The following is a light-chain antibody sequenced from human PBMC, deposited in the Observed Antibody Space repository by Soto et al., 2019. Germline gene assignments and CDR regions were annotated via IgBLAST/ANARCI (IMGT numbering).Light chain of an antibody. V-gene: IGKV1-5*01. CDR3: QQYSSYWT. CDR2: DAS. CDR1: QSISSW. Sequence: DIQMTQSPSTLSASVGDRVTITCRARQSISSWLAWYQQKPGKAPKLLIYDASNLESGVPSRFSGSGSGTDFTLTISSLQPDDFATYYCQQYSSYWTFAQGTKVEIK. J-gene: IGKJ1*01.